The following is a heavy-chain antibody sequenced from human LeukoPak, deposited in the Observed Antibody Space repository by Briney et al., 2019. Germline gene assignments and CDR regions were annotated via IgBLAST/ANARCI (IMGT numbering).Heavy chain of an antibody. J-gene: IGHJ4*02. Sequence: SQTLSLTCAISGDSASSSSAAWNWIRQSPSRGLEWLRRTYYRSKWYTDYAISVKSRITINTDTSKNQFSLKLSSVTAADTAVYYCATGGTDCSGVSCYSSHFDFWGQGTLVTVSS. D-gene: IGHD2-15*01. CDR2: TYYRSKWYT. CDR1: GDSASSSSAA. V-gene: IGHV6-1*01. CDR3: ATGGTDCSGVSCYSSHFDF.